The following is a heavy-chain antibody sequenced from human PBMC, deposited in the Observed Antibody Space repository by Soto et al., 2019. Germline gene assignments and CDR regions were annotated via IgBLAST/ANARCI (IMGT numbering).Heavy chain of an antibody. D-gene: IGHD4-4*01. CDR2: INAGNGNT. Sequence: ASVKVSCKASGYTFTSYAMHWVRQAPGQRLEWMGWINAGNGNTKYSQKFQGRVTITRDTSASTAYMELSSLRSEDTAVYYCARVRKPGDYNPSYYYYYYMDVWGKGTTVTVSS. V-gene: IGHV1-3*01. J-gene: IGHJ6*03. CDR3: ARVRKPGDYNPSYYYYYYMDV. CDR1: GYTFTSYA.